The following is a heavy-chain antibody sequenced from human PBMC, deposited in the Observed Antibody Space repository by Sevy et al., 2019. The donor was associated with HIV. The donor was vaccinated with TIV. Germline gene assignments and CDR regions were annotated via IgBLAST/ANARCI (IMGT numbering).Heavy chain of an antibody. V-gene: IGHV3-9*01. D-gene: IGHD6-19*01. Sequence: GGSLRLSCAASGFTFDDYAMHWVRQAPGKGLEWVSGISWNGGSIGYADSVKGRVTISRDNAKNSLYLQMNSLRAEDTALYYCAKELAVANYYGMDGWGQGTTVTVSS. J-gene: IGHJ6*02. CDR3: AKELAVANYYGMDG. CDR1: GFTFDDYA. CDR2: ISWNGGSI.